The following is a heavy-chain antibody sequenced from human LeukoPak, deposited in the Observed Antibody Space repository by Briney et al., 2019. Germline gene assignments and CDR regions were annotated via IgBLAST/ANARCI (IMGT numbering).Heavy chain of an antibody. Sequence: GGSLRLSCAASGFTYSSYSMNRVRQAPGKGLEWISFVNISSGTIYYADSVNGRFRISRDNAKSSLDLEMNSLRAEDTAVYYCARAMSTFGGVRNYFDSWGQGTLVTVSS. J-gene: IGHJ4*02. D-gene: IGHD3-16*01. CDR2: VNISSGTI. CDR3: ARAMSTFGGVRNYFDS. V-gene: IGHV3-48*04. CDR1: GFTYSSYS.